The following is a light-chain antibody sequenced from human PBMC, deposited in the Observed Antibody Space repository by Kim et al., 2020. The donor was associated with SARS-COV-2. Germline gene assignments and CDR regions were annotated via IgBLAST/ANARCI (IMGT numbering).Light chain of an antibody. J-gene: IGKJ2*01. CDR2: AAS. Sequence: SASVGDIVTIACQASQNISNYLSWYQQKPGKAPKLLIYAASNLQTGVPSRFSGSGSGTDFAFTISSLQPEDIATYYCQQYHNLPYTFGQGTKLEIK. CDR1: QNISNY. CDR3: QQYHNLPYT. V-gene: IGKV1-33*01.